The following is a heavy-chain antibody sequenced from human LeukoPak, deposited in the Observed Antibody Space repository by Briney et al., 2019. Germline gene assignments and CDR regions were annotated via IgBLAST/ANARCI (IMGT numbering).Heavy chain of an antibody. CDR1: GFTFGSFA. V-gene: IGHV3-30-3*01. Sequence: GGSLRLSCAASGFTFGSFALHWVRQAPGKGLEWVAIISYDGTNKYYADSVKGRFTISRDNSKNTLSLQMNSLRTEDTAVYYCARGGVLYDTSGYFFQHWGQGTLVTVSS. CDR2: ISYDGTNK. CDR3: ARGGVLYDTSGYFFQH. J-gene: IGHJ1*01. D-gene: IGHD3-22*01.